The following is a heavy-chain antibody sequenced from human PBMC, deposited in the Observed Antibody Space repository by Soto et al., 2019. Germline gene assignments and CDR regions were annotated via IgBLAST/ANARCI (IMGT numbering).Heavy chain of an antibody. D-gene: IGHD3-22*01. CDR1: GYSFSNYW. J-gene: IGHJ4*02. CDR3: TRHAGLGSSGYYSN. Sequence: GESLKISCKGSGYSFSNYWIGWVRQMPGKGLEWMGIIYPGDSDIRYNPSFQGQVTMSTDRSISTAYLQWRSLKASDTAIYYCTRHAGLGSSGYYSNWGQGTLVTVSS. V-gene: IGHV5-51*01. CDR2: IYPGDSDI.